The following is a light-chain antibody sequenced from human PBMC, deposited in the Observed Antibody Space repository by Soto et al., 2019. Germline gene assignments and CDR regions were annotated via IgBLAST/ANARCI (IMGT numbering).Light chain of an antibody. Sequence: DIPMTQSPPSLSASVGDKVTITCQASRDISNFLNWYQQKPGGVPKLLIYEASTLETGVPSRFSGRGSGTSFTFIITSLQPEDVATYYCQQYDNFPPTFGPGTKVDIK. V-gene: IGKV1-33*01. CDR3: QQYDNFPPT. J-gene: IGKJ3*01. CDR2: EAS. CDR1: RDISNF.